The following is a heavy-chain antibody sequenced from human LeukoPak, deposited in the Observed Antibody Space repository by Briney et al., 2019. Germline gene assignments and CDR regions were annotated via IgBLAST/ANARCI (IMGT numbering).Heavy chain of an antibody. CDR3: ARGGPDYYDSSGYYHFDY. J-gene: IGHJ4*02. CDR1: GGSISSGGYY. CDR2: IYYSGST. V-gene: IGHV4-31*01. Sequence: PSETLSLTCTVSGGSISSGGYYWSWIRQHPGKGLEWIGYIYYSGSTYYNPSLKSQVTISVDTSKNQFSLKLSSVTAADTAVYYCARGGPDYYDSSGYYHFDYWGQGTLVTVSS. D-gene: IGHD3-22*01.